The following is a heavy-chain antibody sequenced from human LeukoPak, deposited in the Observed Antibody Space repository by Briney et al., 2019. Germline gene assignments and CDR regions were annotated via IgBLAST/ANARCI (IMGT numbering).Heavy chain of an antibody. CDR2: ISYDGSNK. Sequence: PGGSLRLSCAASGFTFSSYAMHWVRQAPGKGLEWVAVISYDGSNKYYADSVQGRFTISRDNPKNTLYLQMNSLRAEDTAVYYCAREAAAYYDSSGPNDYWRQGHLVTVSS. CDR3: AREAAAYYDSSGPNDY. V-gene: IGHV3-30*04. CDR1: GFTFSSYA. D-gene: IGHD3-22*01. J-gene: IGHJ4*02.